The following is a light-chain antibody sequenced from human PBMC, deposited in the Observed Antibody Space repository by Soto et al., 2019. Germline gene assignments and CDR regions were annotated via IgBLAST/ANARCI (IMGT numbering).Light chain of an antibody. CDR2: DNN. CDR1: SSNIGNNY. CDR3: GTWDSSLSAVL. J-gene: IGLJ2*01. V-gene: IGLV1-51*01. Sequence: QSVLTQPPSVSAAPGQKVTISCSGSSSNIGNNYVSWYQQLLGTAPKLLIYDNNKGPSGIPDRFSGSKSGTSATPGITGLQTRDAADYYCGTWDSSLSAVLFVGGTKLTVL.